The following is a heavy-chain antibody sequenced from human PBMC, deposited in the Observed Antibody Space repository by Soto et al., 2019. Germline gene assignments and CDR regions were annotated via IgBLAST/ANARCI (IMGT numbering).Heavy chain of an antibody. D-gene: IGHD3-3*01. CDR1: GYTFTSYG. J-gene: IGHJ4*02. Sequence: ASVKVSCKASGYTFTSYGISWVRQAPGQGLEWMGWISAYNGNTNYAQKLQGRVTMTTDTSTSTAYMELRSLRSDDTAVYYCAREWIFGVVAKYDYWSQGTLVTVSS. V-gene: IGHV1-18*01. CDR3: AREWIFGVVAKYDY. CDR2: ISAYNGNT.